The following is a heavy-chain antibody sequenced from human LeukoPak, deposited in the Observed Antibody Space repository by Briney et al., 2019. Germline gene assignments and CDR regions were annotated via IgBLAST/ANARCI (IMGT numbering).Heavy chain of an antibody. CDR2: ISGSGGST. CDR1: GFTFSSYA. V-gene: IGHV3-23*01. J-gene: IGHJ4*02. D-gene: IGHD3-9*01. CDR3: AKEGLRYFDSPPFDY. Sequence: GGSLRLSCAASGFTFSSYAMSWVRQAPGKGLEWVSAISGSGGSTYYADSVKGRFAISRDNSKNTLYLQMNSLRAEDTAVYYRAKEGLRYFDSPPFDYWGQGTLVTVSS.